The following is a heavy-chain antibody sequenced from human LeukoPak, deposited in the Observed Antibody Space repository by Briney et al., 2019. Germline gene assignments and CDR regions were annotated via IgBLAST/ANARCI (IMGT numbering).Heavy chain of an antibody. V-gene: IGHV4-59*08. CDR1: GGSISSYY. J-gene: IGHJ4*02. CDR3: ARGLPPSFDY. CDR2: IYYSEST. D-gene: IGHD3-16*01. Sequence: SETLSLTCTVAGGSISSYYWSWIRQPPGKGLEWIGYIYYSESTNYNPSLKSRVTISVDTSKNQFSLKLSSVTAADTAVYYCARGLPPSFDYWGQGTLVTVSS.